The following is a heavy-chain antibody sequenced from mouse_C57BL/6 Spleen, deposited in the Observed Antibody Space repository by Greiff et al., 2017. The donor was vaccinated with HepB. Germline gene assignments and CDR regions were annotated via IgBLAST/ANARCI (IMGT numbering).Heavy chain of an antibody. J-gene: IGHJ2*01. D-gene: IGHD1-2*01. CDR3: ARRGSYGLDY. V-gene: IGHV1-80*01. CDR2: IYPGDGDT. Sequence: QVHVKQSGAELVKPGASVKISCKASGYAFSSYWMNWVKQRPGKGLEWIGQIYPGDGDTNYNGKFKGKATLTADKSSSTAYMQLSSLTSEDSAVYFCARRGSYGLDYWGQGTTLTVSS. CDR1: GYAFSSYW.